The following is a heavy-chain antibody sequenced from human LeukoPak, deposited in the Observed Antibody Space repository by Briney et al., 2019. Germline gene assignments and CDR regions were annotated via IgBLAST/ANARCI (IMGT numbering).Heavy chain of an antibody. Sequence: PSETLSLTCTVSGGSISSSSYYWGWIRQPPGKGLEWIGSIYYSGSTYYNPSLKSRVTISVDTSKNQFSLKLSSVTAADTAVYYCARHTSGDIVVVVAAQSYFDYWGQGTLVTVSS. CDR1: GGSISSSSYY. CDR2: IYYSGST. V-gene: IGHV4-39*01. J-gene: IGHJ4*02. D-gene: IGHD2-15*01. CDR3: ARHTSGDIVVVVAAQSYFDY.